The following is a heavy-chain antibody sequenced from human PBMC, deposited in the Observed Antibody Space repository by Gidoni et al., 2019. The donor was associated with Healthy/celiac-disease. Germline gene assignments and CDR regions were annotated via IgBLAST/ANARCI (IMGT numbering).Heavy chain of an antibody. CDR2: IIPILGIA. J-gene: IGHJ4*02. CDR1: GGTFRSYA. CDR3: ARVGAAADPVYFDY. D-gene: IGHD6-13*01. V-gene: IGHV1-69*04. Sequence: QVQLVQSGAEVKKPGSSVTVSCKASGGTFRSYAISWVRQAPGQGLEWMGRIIPILGIANYAQKFQGRVTMTADKSTSTAYMELSSLRSEDTAVYYCARVGAAADPVYFDYWGQGTLVTVSS.